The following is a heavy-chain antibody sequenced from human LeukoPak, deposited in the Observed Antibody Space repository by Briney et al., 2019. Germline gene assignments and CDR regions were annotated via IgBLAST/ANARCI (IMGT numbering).Heavy chain of an antibody. Sequence: PGGSLRLSCAASGFTFEDYTMHWVRQGPGKTLEWVSLISWDGTTYYADSLKGRFTISRDNSKNSLYLQMDTLTTDDTAFYYCVEDLSYESSGSVIENWGQGTLVTVSS. J-gene: IGHJ4*02. CDR2: ISWDGTT. CDR1: GFTFEDYT. D-gene: IGHD3-22*01. CDR3: VEDLSYESSGSVIEN. V-gene: IGHV3-43*01.